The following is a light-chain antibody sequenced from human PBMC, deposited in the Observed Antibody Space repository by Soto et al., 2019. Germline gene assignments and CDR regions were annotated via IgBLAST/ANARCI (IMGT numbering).Light chain of an antibody. V-gene: IGKV3D-20*01. CDR2: DAS. J-gene: IGKJ4*01. CDR3: QQYGSSPHT. Sequence: EIVLTQSPATLSLSPGERATLSCGASQSLSSSYLAWYQQKPGLAPRLLIYDASSRATGIPDRFSGSGSGTDFTLTISRLEPEDFAVYYCQQYGSSPHTFGGGTKVEIK. CDR1: QSLSSSY.